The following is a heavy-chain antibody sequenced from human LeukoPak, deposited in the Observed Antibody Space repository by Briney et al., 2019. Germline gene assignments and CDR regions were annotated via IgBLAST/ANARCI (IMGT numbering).Heavy chain of an antibody. J-gene: IGHJ4*02. Sequence: SETLSLTCTVSGGSISSGGYYWSWIRQHPGKGLEWIGYIYYSGSTYYNPSLKSRVTISVDTSKNQFSLKLSSVTAAETAVYYCARGVVPAAPPDYWGQGTLVTVSS. V-gene: IGHV4-31*03. CDR2: IYYSGST. CDR3: ARGVVPAAPPDY. D-gene: IGHD2-2*01. CDR1: GGSISSGGYY.